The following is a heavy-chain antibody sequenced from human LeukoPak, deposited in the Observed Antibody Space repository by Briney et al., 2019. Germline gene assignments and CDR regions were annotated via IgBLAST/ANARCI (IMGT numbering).Heavy chain of an antibody. CDR1: GGSISSGGYY. J-gene: IGHJ4*02. CDR2: IYYSGST. D-gene: IGHD6-13*01. CDR3: ARGDYSSRFDY. Sequence: SETLSLTCTVSGGSISSGGYYWRWIRQHPGKGLEWIGYIYYSGSTNYNPSLKSRVTISVDTSKNQFSLKLSSVTAADTAVYYCARGDYSSRFDYWGQGTLVTVSS. V-gene: IGHV4-61*08.